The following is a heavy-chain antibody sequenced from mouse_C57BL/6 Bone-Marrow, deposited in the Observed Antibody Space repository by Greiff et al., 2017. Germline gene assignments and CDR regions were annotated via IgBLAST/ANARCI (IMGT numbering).Heavy chain of an antibody. CDR1: GYTFTSYW. CDR3: ARGGY. Sequence: QVQLQQPGAELVMPGASVKLSCKASGYTFTSYWMHWVKQRPGQGLEWIGEIDPSDSYTNYNQKFTGKSTLTVDKSSSTAYMQLSSLTSEDSAVYYCARGGYWGQGTTLTVSS. CDR2: IDPSDSYT. V-gene: IGHV1-69*01. J-gene: IGHJ2*01.